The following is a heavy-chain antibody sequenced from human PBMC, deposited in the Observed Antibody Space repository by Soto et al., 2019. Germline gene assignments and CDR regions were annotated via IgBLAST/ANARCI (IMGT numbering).Heavy chain of an antibody. CDR2: IYYSGST. V-gene: IGHV4-30-4*01. Sequence: SETLSLTCTVSGGSIISGDHCWSWIRQPPGKGLEWLGFIYYSGSTYYNPSLKSRITISVGTSKNQFSLKLSSVTAADTAVYYCARATCYYDSSGKRNPYYFDSWGQGKLVTVYS. D-gene: IGHD3-22*01. CDR3: ARATCYYDSSGKRNPYYFDS. J-gene: IGHJ4*02. CDR1: GGSIISGDHC.